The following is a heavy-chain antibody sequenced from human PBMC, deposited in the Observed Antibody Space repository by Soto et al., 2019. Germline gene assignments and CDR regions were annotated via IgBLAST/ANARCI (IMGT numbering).Heavy chain of an antibody. CDR1: GGSISGYY. Sequence: SETLSLTCTVSGGSISGYYWSWIRQPPGKGQEYIGYIYYSGNTYYNPSLKSRVSISLDTSKDQFSLKLSSVTAADTAVYFCARFPYGSGLDFWGQGILVTV. V-gene: IGHV4-59*01. CDR3: ARFPYGSGLDF. CDR2: IYYSGNT. J-gene: IGHJ4*02. D-gene: IGHD3-10*01.